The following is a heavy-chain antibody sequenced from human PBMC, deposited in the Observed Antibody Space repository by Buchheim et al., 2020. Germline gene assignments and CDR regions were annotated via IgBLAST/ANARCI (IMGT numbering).Heavy chain of an antibody. CDR1: GYTFTDYS. Sequence: QVHLVQSGAEVKKTGASVKVSCKASGYTFTDYSLHWVRQAPGQGLEWMGWFNPNSGGTNYAQKFQGRITVTRDTSISTAYMELTSLKSDDTATYYCARGGVVVTGIANDWGQGTL. V-gene: IGHV1-2*02. J-gene: IGHJ4*02. CDR2: FNPNSGGT. D-gene: IGHD2-21*02. CDR3: ARGGVVVTGIAND.